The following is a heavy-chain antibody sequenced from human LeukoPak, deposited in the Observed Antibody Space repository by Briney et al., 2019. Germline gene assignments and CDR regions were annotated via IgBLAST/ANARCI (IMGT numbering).Heavy chain of an antibody. CDR3: ARATYSSSWYDPYYFDY. CDR2: INTYNGNT. D-gene: IGHD6-13*01. J-gene: IGHJ4*02. Sequence: ASVKVSCKASGYTFTSYDISWVRQAPGQGLEWMGWINTYNGNTGYAQKFQGRVTITRNTSISTAYMELSSLRSEDTAVYYCARATYSSSWYDPYYFDYWGQGTLVTVSS. V-gene: IGHV1-8*03. CDR1: GYTFTSYD.